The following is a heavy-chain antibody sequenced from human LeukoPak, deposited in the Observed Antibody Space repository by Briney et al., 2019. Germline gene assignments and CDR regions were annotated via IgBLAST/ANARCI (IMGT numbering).Heavy chain of an antibody. CDR3: ARVKDPGGYYYYYYMDV. CDR1: GGSFSGYY. D-gene: IGHD3-16*01. J-gene: IGHJ6*03. Sequence: PSETLSLTCAVYGGSFSGYYWSWIRQPPGKGLEWIGEINDSGSTKYNPSLKSRVTISIDTSKNQFSLKVTSVTAADTAVYYCARVKDPGGYYYYYYMDVWGKGTTVIISS. CDR2: INDSGST. V-gene: IGHV4-34*01.